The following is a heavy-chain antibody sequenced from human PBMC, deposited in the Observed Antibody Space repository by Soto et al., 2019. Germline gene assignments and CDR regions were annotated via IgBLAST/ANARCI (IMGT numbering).Heavy chain of an antibody. V-gene: IGHV2-5*02. CDR2: IYWDDDK. CDR1: GFSLSTSGVG. CDR3: AHRPFLSWQTPSAFDY. Sequence: SGPTLVNPTQTLTLTCTFSGFSLSTSGVGVGWIRQPPGKALGWLALIYWDDDKRYSPSLKSRLTVTKDTSKNQVVLTMTNMDPVDTATYYCAHRPFLSWQTPSAFDYWGQGTLVTVSS. D-gene: IGHD6-13*01. J-gene: IGHJ4*02.